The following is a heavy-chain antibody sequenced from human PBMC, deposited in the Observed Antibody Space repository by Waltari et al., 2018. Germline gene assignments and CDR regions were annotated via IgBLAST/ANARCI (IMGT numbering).Heavy chain of an antibody. Sequence: QVQLVQSGAAVKKPGASVTVSCTASGYTFTSYDINWVRQATGQGLEWMGWMNPNSGNTGYAQKFQGIVTMTRNTSISTAYMELSSLRSEDTAVYYCATSPRLHADYWGQGTLVTVSS. D-gene: IGHD3-16*01. CDR1: GYTFTSYD. CDR2: MNPNSGNT. CDR3: ATSPRLHADY. V-gene: IGHV1-8*01. J-gene: IGHJ4*02.